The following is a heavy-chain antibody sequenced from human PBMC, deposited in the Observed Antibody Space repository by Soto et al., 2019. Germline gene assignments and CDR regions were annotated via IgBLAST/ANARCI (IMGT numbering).Heavy chain of an antibody. Sequence: PGGSLRLSCSASGFTFGTYAMHWVRQAPGKGLEYVSGISSNGRSTNYADSVRGRFTISRDNPKNTLHLQMSSLTPEDTAVYYCVKDSIAPAGSGVYNWFDLWGQGAPVTVSS. V-gene: IGHV3-64D*06. CDR2: ISSNGRST. D-gene: IGHD6-13*01. CDR1: GFTFGTYA. J-gene: IGHJ5*02. CDR3: VKDSIAPAGSGVYNWFDL.